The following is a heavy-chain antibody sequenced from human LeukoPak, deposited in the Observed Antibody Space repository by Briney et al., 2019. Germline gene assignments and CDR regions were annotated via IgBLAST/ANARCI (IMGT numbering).Heavy chain of an antibody. D-gene: IGHD3-16*02. V-gene: IGHV3-30*18. CDR3: AKDSSDYVWGSYRQYYYYYYGMDV. Sequence: GGSLRLSCAASGFTFSSYGMHWVRQAPGKGLEWVAVISYDGSNKYYADSVRGRFTISRDNSKNTLYLQMNSLRAEDTAVYYCAKDSSDYVWGSYRQYYYYYYGMDVRGQGTTVTVS. CDR1: GFTFSSYG. J-gene: IGHJ6*02. CDR2: ISYDGSNK.